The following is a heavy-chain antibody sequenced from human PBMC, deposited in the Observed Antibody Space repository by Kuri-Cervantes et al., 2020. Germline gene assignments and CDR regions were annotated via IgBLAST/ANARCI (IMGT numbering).Heavy chain of an antibody. Sequence: LSLTCAASGFTFSSYGTHWVRQAPGKGLEWVAVISYDGSNKYYADSVKGRFTISRDNSKNTLYLQMNSLRAEDTAVYYCATGEWLSAVGAFDYWGQGTLVTVSS. D-gene: IGHD3-3*01. V-gene: IGHV3-30*03. J-gene: IGHJ4*02. CDR1: GFTFSSYG. CDR2: ISYDGSNK. CDR3: ATGEWLSAVGAFDY.